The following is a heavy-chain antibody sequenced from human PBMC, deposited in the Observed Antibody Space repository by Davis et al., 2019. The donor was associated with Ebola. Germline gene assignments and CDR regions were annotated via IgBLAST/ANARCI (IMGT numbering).Heavy chain of an antibody. Sequence: SETLSLTCTVSGGSVSSGSYYWSWIRQPPGKGLEWIGYIYYSGSTNYNPSLKSRVTISVDTSKNQFSLKLSSVTAADTAVYYCAGRYNWNDRYYYYGMDVWGQGTTVTVSS. V-gene: IGHV4-61*01. D-gene: IGHD1-1*01. CDR1: GGSVSSGSYY. J-gene: IGHJ6*02. CDR2: IYYSGST. CDR3: AGRYNWNDRYYYYGMDV.